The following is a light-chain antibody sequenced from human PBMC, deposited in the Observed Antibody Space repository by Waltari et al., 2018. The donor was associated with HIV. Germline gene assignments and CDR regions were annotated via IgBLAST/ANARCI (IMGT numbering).Light chain of an antibody. CDR1: HGVGKD. CDR3: LQHNSYPLIT. Sequence: DIQMTQSPSSLSASVGDRVTITCRASHGVGKDLGCFQQKPGQAPTRLIYAASMLQSGVPSRFSGSGSETYFTLTITDLQPEDFATYYCLQHNSYPLITLGQGTRLEI. CDR2: AAS. J-gene: IGKJ5*01. V-gene: IGKV1-17*02.